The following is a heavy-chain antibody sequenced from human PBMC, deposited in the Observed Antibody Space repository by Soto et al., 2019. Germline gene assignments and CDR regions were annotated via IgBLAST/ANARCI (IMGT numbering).Heavy chain of an antibody. J-gene: IGHJ5*02. CDR1: GGTFGSDA. CDR3: ARDRTDSGYYTNGLDP. D-gene: IGHD3-22*01. Sequence: QVHLMQSGAAVKKPGSSVKVSCKASGGTFGSDAITWVRQAPGQGLEWVGRIIPIFGTTNYAQNLQGRVTSSADKSTLTSYMELHSLASDDTALYYCARDRTDSGYYTNGLDPWGQGTQVTVSS. V-gene: IGHV1-69*06. CDR2: IIPIFGTT.